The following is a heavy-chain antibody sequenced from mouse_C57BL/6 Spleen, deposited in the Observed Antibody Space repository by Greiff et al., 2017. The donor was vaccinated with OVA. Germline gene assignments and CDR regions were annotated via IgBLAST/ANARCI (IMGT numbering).Heavy chain of an antibody. CDR2: IYPSDSET. Sequence: QVQLQQPGAELVRPGSSVKLSCKASGYTFTSYWMDWVKQRPGQGLEWIGNIYPSDSETHYNQKFKDKATLTVDKSSSTAYMQLSSLTSEDSAVYYCARRGYYGSSGGRYFGVWGTGTTVTVSS. CDR3: ARRGYYGSSGGRYFGV. CDR1: GYTFTSYW. J-gene: IGHJ1*03. D-gene: IGHD1-1*01. V-gene: IGHV1-61*01.